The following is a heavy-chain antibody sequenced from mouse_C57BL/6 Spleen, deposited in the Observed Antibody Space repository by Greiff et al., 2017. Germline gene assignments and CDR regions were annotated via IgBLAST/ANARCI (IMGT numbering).Heavy chain of an antibody. V-gene: IGHV5-16*01. CDR1: GFTFSDYY. D-gene: IGHD2-10*02. CDR3: ARESMVYDSYGGYFDV. Sequence: EVHLVESEGGLVQPGSSMKLSCTASGFTFSDYYMAWVRQVPEKGLEWVANINYDGSSTYYLDSLKSRFIISRDNAKNILYLQMSSLKSEDTATYYCARESMVYDSYGGYFDVWGTGTTVTVSS. J-gene: IGHJ1*03. CDR2: INYDGSST.